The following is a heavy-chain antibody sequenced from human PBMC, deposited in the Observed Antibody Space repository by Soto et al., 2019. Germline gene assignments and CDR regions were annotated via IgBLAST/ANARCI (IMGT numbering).Heavy chain of an antibody. V-gene: IGHV4-61*01. Sequence: PSETLSLTCSVSGGSVSNKTYYWSWIWQPPGKRLEWIGYVYYSGNTNYNPSLKSRVTISVDLSKNQFSLRLSSVTTADTALYYCARTTAVPNTLRSRYFFDYWGQGTLVTVSS. CDR2: VYYSGNT. CDR3: ARTTAVPNTLRSRYFFDY. J-gene: IGHJ4*02. CDR1: GGSVSNKTYY. D-gene: IGHD4-17*01.